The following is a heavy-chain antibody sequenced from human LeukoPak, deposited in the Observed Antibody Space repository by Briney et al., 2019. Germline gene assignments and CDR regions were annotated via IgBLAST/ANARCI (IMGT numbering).Heavy chain of an antibody. CDR3: ARQITMVDTGPLDSVDY. Sequence: GASVKVSCKASGYTFTSYDINWVRQATGQGLEWMGWMNPNSGNTGYAQKFQGRVTMTRNTSISTAYMELSSLRSEDTAVYYCARQITMVDTGPLDSVDYWGQGTLVTVSS. D-gene: IGHD3-10*01. V-gene: IGHV1-8*01. CDR2: MNPNSGNT. CDR1: GYTFTSYD. J-gene: IGHJ4*02.